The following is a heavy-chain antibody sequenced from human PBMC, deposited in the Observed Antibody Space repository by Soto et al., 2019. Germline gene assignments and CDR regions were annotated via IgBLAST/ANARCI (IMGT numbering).Heavy chain of an antibody. V-gene: IGHV1-69*13. CDR2: IIPIFGTA. CDR3: ARGDIVVVTAIHGYYYYGMDV. J-gene: IGHJ6*02. D-gene: IGHD2-21*02. CDR1: GGTFSSYA. Sequence: SVKVSCKASGGTFSSYAISWVRQAPGQGLEWMGGIIPIFGTANYAQKFQGRVTTTADESTSTAYMELSSLRSEDTAVYYCARGDIVVVTAIHGYYYYGMDVWGQGTTVTVSS.